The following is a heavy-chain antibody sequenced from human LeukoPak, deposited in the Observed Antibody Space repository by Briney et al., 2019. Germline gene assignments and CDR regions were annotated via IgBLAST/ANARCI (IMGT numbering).Heavy chain of an antibody. J-gene: IGHJ5*02. V-gene: IGHV4-59*01. CDR3: ARDLGRSGGSFLT. CDR2: IYYSGST. Sequence: TSETLSLTCTVSGGSISSYYWSWIRQPPGKGLEWIGYIYYSGSTNYNPSLKSRVTISVDTSKNQFSLKLSSVTAADTAVYYCARDLGRSGGSFLTWGKGKLVTVSS. CDR1: GGSISSYY. D-gene: IGHD2-15*01.